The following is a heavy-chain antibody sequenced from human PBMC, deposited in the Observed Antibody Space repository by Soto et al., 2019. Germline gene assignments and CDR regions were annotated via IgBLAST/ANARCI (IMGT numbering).Heavy chain of an antibody. J-gene: IGHJ4*02. Sequence: ASVKVSCMASGYSFTSFGISWVRQAPGQGLEWMGWIDAYNGKTNYAQKFRGRVTMTTDTSTSTAYMELRNLRSDDTAVYYCARDPPAHLDFDYWGQGTLVTVSS. CDR3: ARDPPAHLDFDY. CDR2: IDAYNGKT. CDR1: GYSFTSFG. V-gene: IGHV1-18*01.